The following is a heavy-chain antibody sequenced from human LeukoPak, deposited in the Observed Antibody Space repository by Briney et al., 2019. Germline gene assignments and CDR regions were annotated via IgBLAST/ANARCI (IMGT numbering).Heavy chain of an antibody. V-gene: IGHV3-64D*08. D-gene: IGHD3-10*01. J-gene: IGHJ4*02. CDR3: GAGDYYASGFF. CDR2: ISYNGDRT. Sequence: GGSLRLSCSASGFNFRTYDMHWVRQAPGKGLEYVSAISYNGDRTYYADSVKARITIFRDDSKNTLYLQMSSLTAEDTAVYYCGAGDYYASGFFWGQGTLVTVSS. CDR1: GFNFRTYD.